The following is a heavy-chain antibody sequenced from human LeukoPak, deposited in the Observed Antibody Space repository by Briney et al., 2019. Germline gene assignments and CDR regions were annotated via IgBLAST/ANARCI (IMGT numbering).Heavy chain of an antibody. CDR3: ARRYFRENYYDSSGYYYGDY. CDR2: ISAYNGNT. J-gene: IGHJ4*02. CDR1: GYTFTSYG. V-gene: IGHV1-18*01. Sequence: ASVKVSCKASGYTFTSYGISWVRQAPGQGLEWMGWISAYNGNTNYAQKLQGRVTMTTDTSTSTAYMELRSLRSDDTAVYYCARRYFRENYYDSSGYYYGDYWGQGTLVTVSS. D-gene: IGHD3-22*01.